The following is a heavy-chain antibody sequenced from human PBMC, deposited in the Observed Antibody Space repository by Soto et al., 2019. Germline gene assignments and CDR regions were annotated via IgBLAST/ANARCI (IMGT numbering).Heavy chain of an antibody. CDR2: VFQTGTN. Sequence: QVQLQESGPGLVKASGTRSLTCTVACDTVSRPYYWCWVRQPTGKGLEWIGEVFQTGTNSYNPFLRSRVTISMDKSINQCSLDLSSVPAADTAVYYCARSAGWYAVHSWGQGTLVIVSS. D-gene: IGHD6-19*01. CDR3: ARSAGWYAVHS. V-gene: IGHV4-4*02. CDR1: CDTVSRPYY. J-gene: IGHJ4*02.